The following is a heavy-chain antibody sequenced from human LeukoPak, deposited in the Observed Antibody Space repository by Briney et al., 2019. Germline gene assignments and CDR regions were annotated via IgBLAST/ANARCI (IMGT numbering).Heavy chain of an antibody. CDR1: GYTFTNYD. D-gene: IGHD5-12*01. J-gene: IGHJ4*02. CDR2: MNPNSGNT. CDR3: ARFSDIVATNNAY. V-gene: IGHV1-8*01. Sequence: ASVKVSCKASGYTFTNYDVNWVRQATGQGPEWMGWMNPNSGNTGYAQKFQGRVTITRNTSISTAYMELSSLTSEDTAVYYCARFSDIVATNNAYWGQGTLVTVSS.